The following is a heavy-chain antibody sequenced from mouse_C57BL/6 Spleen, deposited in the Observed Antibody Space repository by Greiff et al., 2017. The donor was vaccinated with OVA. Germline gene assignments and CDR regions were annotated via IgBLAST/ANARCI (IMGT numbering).Heavy chain of an antibody. CDR1: GYTFTSYW. D-gene: IGHD2-4*01. J-gene: IGHJ4*01. V-gene: IGHV1-50*01. CDR3: ARILGDYDGDYAMDY. Sequence: QVQLQQPGAELVQPGASVKLSCKASGYTFTSYWMQWVKQRPGQGLEWIGEIDPSDSYTNYNQKFKGKATLTVDTSSSTAYMQLSSLTSEDSAVYYCARILGDYDGDYAMDYWGQGTSVTVSS. CDR2: IDPSDSYT.